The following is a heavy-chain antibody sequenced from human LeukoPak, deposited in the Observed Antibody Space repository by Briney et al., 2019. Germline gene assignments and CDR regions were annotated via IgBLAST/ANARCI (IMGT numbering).Heavy chain of an antibody. CDR1: GFSVSHHW. V-gene: IGHV3-7*01. CDR2: IKKDGSEK. Sequence: GGSLRLSCAASGFSVSHHWMSWVRQAPGKGLEWVANIKKDGSEKYYGDPAEGRFTFSRDNAKNSVYLQMNSVRAEDTAVYYCARGIIGDNYYGLDVWGQGTTVTVSS. J-gene: IGHJ6*02. D-gene: IGHD1-14*01. CDR3: ARGIIGDNYYGLDV.